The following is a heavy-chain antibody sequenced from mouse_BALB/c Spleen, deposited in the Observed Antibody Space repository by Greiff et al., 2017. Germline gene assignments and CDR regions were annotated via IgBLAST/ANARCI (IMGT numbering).Heavy chain of an antibody. Sequence: EVQLQESGPGLVKPSQSLSLTCTVTGYSITSDYAWNWIRQFPGNKLEWMGYISYSGSTSYNPSLKSRISITRDTSKNQFFLQLNSVTTEDTATYYCAITTVVDYWYFDVWGAGTTVTVSS. CDR3: AITTVVDYWYFDV. CDR1: GYSITSDYA. V-gene: IGHV3-2*02. J-gene: IGHJ1*01. CDR2: ISYSGST. D-gene: IGHD1-1*01.